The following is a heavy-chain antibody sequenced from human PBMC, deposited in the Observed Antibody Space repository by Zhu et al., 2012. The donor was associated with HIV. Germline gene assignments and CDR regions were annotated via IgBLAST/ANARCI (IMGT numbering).Heavy chain of an antibody. D-gene: IGHD3-10*01. CDR2: IHHSGTT. CDR3: ARADGSGTYYLHYMDV. V-gene: IGHV4-30-4*08. CDR1: GGSISSGDYY. Sequence: QVQLQESGPGLVKPSQTLSLTCTVSGGSISSGDYYWSWIRQPPGKGLEWIAYIHHSGTTYHNPSLKSRLSISIDTSKNQFSLRLSSVSAADTAVYFCARADGSGTYYLHYMDVWGKGTRSRLL. J-gene: IGHJ6*03.